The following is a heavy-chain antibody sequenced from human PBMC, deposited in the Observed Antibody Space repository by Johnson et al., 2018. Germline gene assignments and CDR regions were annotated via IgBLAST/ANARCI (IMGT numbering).Heavy chain of an antibody. CDR1: GFTFSNYW. Sequence: EVQLVESGGSLVQPGGSLRLSCAASGFTFSNYWMSWVRQAPGKGLEWVANIKKDGNDKYYVDSVKGRFTISRDNAKNSLYLQVNSLRVEDTAVYYCARDTSGGFSTDAFDFWGQGTMVTVSS. V-gene: IGHV3-7*01. J-gene: IGHJ3*01. CDR2: IKKDGNDK. D-gene: IGHD1-26*01. CDR3: ARDTSGGFSTDAFDF.